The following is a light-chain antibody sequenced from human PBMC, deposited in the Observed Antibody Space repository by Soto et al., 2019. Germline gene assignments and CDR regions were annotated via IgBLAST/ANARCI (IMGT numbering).Light chain of an antibody. Sequence: VLTQSPGTLSLSPGERVTLSCRASQSVSSSYLAWYQQKPGQAPRLLIYDASNRATGIPDRFSGSGSGTDFTLTISRLEPEDFAVYYCQQYGSSGTFGQGTKVDIK. V-gene: IGKV3-20*01. CDR2: DAS. J-gene: IGKJ1*01. CDR3: QQYGSSGT. CDR1: QSVSSSY.